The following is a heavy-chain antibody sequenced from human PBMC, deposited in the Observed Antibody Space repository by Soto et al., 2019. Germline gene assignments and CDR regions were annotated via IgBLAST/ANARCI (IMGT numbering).Heavy chain of an antibody. Sequence: PSETLSLTCAVYGGSFSGYYWSWIRQPPGKGPEWIGYIYYSESTNYNPSLKSRVTISVDTSKNQFSLKLSSVTAADTAVYYCARDLNSSCYYRPSGWFDPWGQGTLVTVSS. V-gene: IGHV4-59*01. J-gene: IGHJ5*02. CDR2: IYYSEST. D-gene: IGHD3-22*01. CDR3: ARDLNSSCYYRPSGWFDP. CDR1: GGSFSGYY.